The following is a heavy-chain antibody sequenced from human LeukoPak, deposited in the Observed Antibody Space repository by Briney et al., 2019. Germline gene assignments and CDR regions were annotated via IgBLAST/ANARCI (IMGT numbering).Heavy chain of an antibody. CDR1: GGSISSYY. V-gene: IGHV4-4*07. J-gene: IGHJ4*02. CDR2: IYTSGST. Sequence: SETLSLTCTVSGGSISSYYWSWIRQPAGKGLEWIGRIYTSGSTNYNPSLKSRVTMSVDTSKNQFSLKLSSVTAADTAVYYCTRGGYCSGGSSYSDSDYWGQGTLVTVSS. D-gene: IGHD2-15*01. CDR3: TRGGYCSGGSSYSDSDY.